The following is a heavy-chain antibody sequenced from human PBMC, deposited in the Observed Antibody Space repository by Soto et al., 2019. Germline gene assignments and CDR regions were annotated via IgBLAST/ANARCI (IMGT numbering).Heavy chain of an antibody. Sequence: PSETLSLTCAVYGGSFSGYYWSWIRQPPGKGLEWIGEINHSGSTNYNPSLKSRVTISVDTSKNQFSLKLSSVTAADTAVYYCARGGYDILTGLDYWGQGTLVTVSS. V-gene: IGHV4-34*01. CDR3: ARGGYDILTGLDY. CDR2: INHSGST. J-gene: IGHJ4*02. CDR1: GGSFSGYY. D-gene: IGHD3-9*01.